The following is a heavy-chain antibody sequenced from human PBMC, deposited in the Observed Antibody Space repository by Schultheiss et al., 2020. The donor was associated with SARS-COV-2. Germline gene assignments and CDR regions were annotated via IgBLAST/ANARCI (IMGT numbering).Heavy chain of an antibody. Sequence: SETLSLTCTVSGGSISTYYWGWIRQPPGKGLEWIGSIYFGGSTYYNPSLKSRITISVDTSKNQFSLKLNSVTAEDTAVYYCARSSFGDYFDYWGQGTLVTVSS. CDR2: IYFGGST. V-gene: IGHV4-39*01. CDR1: GGSISTYY. D-gene: IGHD2-15*01. CDR3: ARSSFGDYFDY. J-gene: IGHJ4*02.